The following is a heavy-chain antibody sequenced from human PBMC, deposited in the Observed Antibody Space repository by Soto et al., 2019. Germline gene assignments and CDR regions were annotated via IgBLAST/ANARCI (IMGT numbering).Heavy chain of an antibody. V-gene: IGHV1-18*01. Sequence: ASVKVSCTASGYTFTSYGISWVRQAPGQGLEWMGWTSAYKGNTNYAQKLQGRVTMTTDTSTSTAYMELRSLRSDDTAVYYCARRQWLVGGYYYGMDVWGQGTTVTVSS. D-gene: IGHD6-19*01. J-gene: IGHJ6*02. CDR2: TSAYKGNT. CDR1: GYTFTSYG. CDR3: ARRQWLVGGYYYGMDV.